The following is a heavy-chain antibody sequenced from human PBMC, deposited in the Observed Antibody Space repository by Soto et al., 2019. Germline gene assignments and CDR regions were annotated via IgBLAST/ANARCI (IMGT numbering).Heavy chain of an antibody. D-gene: IGHD6-19*01. CDR2: IYYSGST. Sequence: SETLSLTCTVSGGSISSYYWSWIRQPPGKGLEWIGYIYYSGSTNYNPSLKGRVTISVDTSKNQFSLKLSSVTAADTAVYYCARVVAVAGLNWFDPWGQGTLVTVSS. CDR3: ARVVAVAGLNWFDP. J-gene: IGHJ5*02. V-gene: IGHV4-59*01. CDR1: GGSISSYY.